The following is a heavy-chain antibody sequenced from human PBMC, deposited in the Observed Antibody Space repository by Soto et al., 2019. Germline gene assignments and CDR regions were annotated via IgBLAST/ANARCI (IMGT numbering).Heavy chain of an antibody. Sequence: ASVKVSCKASGYTFTSYGISWVRQAPGQGLEWMGWISAYNGNTNYAQKLQGRVTMTTDTSTSTAYMELRSLRSDDTAVYYCARDSKVEWEIVVVPAAHDAFDSWGQGTRVTVSS. CDR2: ISAYNGNT. V-gene: IGHV1-18*01. J-gene: IGHJ3*02. CDR3: ARDSKVEWEIVVVPAAHDAFDS. CDR1: GYTFTSYG. D-gene: IGHD2-2*01.